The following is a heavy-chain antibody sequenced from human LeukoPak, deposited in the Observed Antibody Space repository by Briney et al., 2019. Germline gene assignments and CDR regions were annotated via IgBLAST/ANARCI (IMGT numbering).Heavy chain of an antibody. V-gene: IGHV4-34*01. CDR1: GGSFSGYY. D-gene: IGHD2-2*01. CDR3: ARVKTYPPYCSGTSCYFRHFRNDAFDI. CDR2: INHSGST. Sequence: SETLSLTCAVYGGSFSGYYWSWIRQPPGKGLEWIGEINHSGSTNYNPSLKSRVTISVDTSKNQFSLKLSSVTAADTAVYYCARVKTYPPYCSGTSCYFRHFRNDAFDIWGQGTMVTVSS. J-gene: IGHJ3*02.